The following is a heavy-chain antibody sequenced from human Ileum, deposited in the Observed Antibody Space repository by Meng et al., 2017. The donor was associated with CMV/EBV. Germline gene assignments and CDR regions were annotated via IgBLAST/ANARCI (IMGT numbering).Heavy chain of an antibody. V-gene: IGHV3-48*03. CDR3: ARQRVVAATPFRPFRYYGMDV. CDR2: ISSSGSTL. Sequence: GESLKISCVGSGFTVSGHYMTWVRQAPGKGLEWVSYISSSGSTLYYAGSVKGRYTISRDNAKNSLYLQMNSLRAEDTAVYYCARQRVVAATPFRPFRYYGMDVWGQGTTVTVSS. D-gene: IGHD2-15*01. CDR1: GFTVSGHY. J-gene: IGHJ6*02.